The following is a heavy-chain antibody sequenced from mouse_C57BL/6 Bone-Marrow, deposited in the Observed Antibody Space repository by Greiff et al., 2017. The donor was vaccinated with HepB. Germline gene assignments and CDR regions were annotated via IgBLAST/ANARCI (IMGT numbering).Heavy chain of an antibody. Sequence: VQLQQSGAELVRPGASVKLSCKASGYTFTDYYINWVKQRPGQGLEWIARIYPGSGNTYYIEKFKGKATLTAEKSSSTAYMQLSSLTSEDSAVYFCARGVWYFDYWGQGTTLTVSS. CDR3: ARGVWYFDY. V-gene: IGHV1-76*01. CDR1: GYTFTDYY. J-gene: IGHJ2*01. CDR2: IYPGSGNT.